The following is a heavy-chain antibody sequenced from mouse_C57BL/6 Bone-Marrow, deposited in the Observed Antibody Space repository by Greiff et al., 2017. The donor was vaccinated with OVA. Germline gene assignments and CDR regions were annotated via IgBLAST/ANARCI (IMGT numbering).Heavy chain of an antibody. D-gene: IGHD2-3*01. V-gene: IGHV1-81*01. CDR3: ARHDGSPAMDY. CDR2: IYPRSGNT. CDR1: GYTFTSYG. Sequence: VKLMESGAELARPGASVKLSCKASGYTFTSYGISWVKQRTGQGLEWIGEIYPRSGNTYYNEKFKGKATLTADKSSSTAYMELRSLTSEDSAVYFCARHDGSPAMDYWGQGTSVTVSS. J-gene: IGHJ4*01.